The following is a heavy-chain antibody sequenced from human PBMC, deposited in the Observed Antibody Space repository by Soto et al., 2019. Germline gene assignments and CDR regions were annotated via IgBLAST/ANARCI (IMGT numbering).Heavy chain of an antibody. Sequence: PVGSLRLSCAASGFTVSSNYMSWVRQAPGKGLEWVSVIYSGGSTYYADSVKGRFTISRGNSKNTLYLQMNSLRAEDTAVYYCAYGIAAAGTFDYWGQGTLVTVSS. CDR2: IYSGGST. CDR3: AYGIAAAGTFDY. V-gene: IGHV3-53*01. D-gene: IGHD6-13*01. J-gene: IGHJ4*02. CDR1: GFTVSSNY.